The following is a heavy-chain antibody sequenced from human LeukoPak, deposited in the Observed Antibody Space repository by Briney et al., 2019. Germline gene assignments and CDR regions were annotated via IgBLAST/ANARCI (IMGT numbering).Heavy chain of an antibody. V-gene: IGHV3-48*02. J-gene: IGHJ4*02. CDR3: ARSRGFDY. CDR1: GFTFSIYT. CDR2: ISSTSSTI. D-gene: IGHD3-10*01. Sequence: GGSLRLSCGASGFTFSIYTMNWVRQAPGKGLEWVSSISSTSSTISYADSVKGRLTISRDNAKNSLYLQMNSLRDEDTAVYYCARSRGFDYWGQGTLVTVSS.